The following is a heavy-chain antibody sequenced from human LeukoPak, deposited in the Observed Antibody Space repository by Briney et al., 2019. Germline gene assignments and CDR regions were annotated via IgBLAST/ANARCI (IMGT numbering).Heavy chain of an antibody. CDR2: ISSSGSTI. CDR3: ARDSYYDGPSVRWFDP. D-gene: IGHD3-22*01. CDR1: GFTFSSYE. J-gene: IGHJ5*02. Sequence: PGGSLRLSCAASGFTFSSYEMNWVRQAPGKGLEWVSYISSSGSTIYYADSVKGRFTISRDNAKNSLYLQMNSLRAEDTAVYYCARDSYYDGPSVRWFDPWGQGTLVTVSS. V-gene: IGHV3-48*03.